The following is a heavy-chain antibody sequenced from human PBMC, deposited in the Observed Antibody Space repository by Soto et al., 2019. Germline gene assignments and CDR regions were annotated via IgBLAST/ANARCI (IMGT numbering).Heavy chain of an antibody. CDR2: ISGSGGST. CDR1: GFTFSSYA. D-gene: IGHD3-10*01. V-gene: IGHV3-23*01. CDR3: AKSDITMVRGVIGFDY. J-gene: IGHJ4*02. Sequence: ESGGGLVQPGGSLRLSCAASGFTFSSYAMSWVRQAPGKGLEWVSAISGSGGSTYYADSVKGRFTISRDNSKNTLYLQMNSLRAEDTAVYYCAKSDITMVRGVIGFDYWGQGTLVTVSS.